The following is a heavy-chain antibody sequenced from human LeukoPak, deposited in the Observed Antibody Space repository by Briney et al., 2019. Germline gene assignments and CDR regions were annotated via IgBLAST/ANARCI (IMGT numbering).Heavy chain of an antibody. V-gene: IGHV3-23*01. CDR2: ISGSGGST. Sequence: PGGSLRLSCAASGFTFSSYAMSWVRQAPGKGLEWVSAISGSGGSTYYADSVKGRFTISRDNSKNTLYLQMNSLRAEDTAVYYCAKVPLYSSSWAAVHFDYWGQGTLVTVSS. D-gene: IGHD6-13*01. J-gene: IGHJ4*02. CDR1: GFTFSSYA. CDR3: AKVPLYSSSWAAVHFDY.